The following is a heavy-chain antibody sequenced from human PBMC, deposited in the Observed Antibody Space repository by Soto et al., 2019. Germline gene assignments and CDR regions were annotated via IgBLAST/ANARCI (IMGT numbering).Heavy chain of an antibody. Sequence: EVQLVESGGGLVQPGGSLRLSCAASGFTFSSYSMNWVRQAPGKGLEWVSDISSSSSTIYYADSVKGRFTISRDDAKNSLYMQMNSLRAEDTAVYYCARDRMQCSGGSCYSGYAFDIWGQGTMVTVSS. CDR2: ISSSSSTI. D-gene: IGHD2-15*01. CDR1: GFTFSSYS. CDR3: ARDRMQCSGGSCYSGYAFDI. J-gene: IGHJ3*02. V-gene: IGHV3-48*01.